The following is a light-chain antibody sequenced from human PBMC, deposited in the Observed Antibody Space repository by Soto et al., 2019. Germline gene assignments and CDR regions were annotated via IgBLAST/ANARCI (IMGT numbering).Light chain of an antibody. CDR1: QSVSSN. CDR2: GAS. Sequence: EIVMTQSPATLSVSPGERATLSCRASQSVSSNLAWYQQKPGQAPRLLIYGASTRATGIPARFSGSGSGTEFTLTISSLQSEDFAVYYCRQYNNWPCTFGQGTKLEIK. V-gene: IGKV3-15*01. J-gene: IGKJ2*02. CDR3: RQYNNWPCT.